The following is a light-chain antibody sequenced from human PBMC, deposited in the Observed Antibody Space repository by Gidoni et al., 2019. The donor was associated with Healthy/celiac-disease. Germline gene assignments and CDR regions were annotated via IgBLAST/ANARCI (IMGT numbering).Light chain of an antibody. J-gene: IGKJ2*01. CDR2: GAS. Sequence: IVMTQSPATLSVSPGERATLSSRASQSVSSNLDWYQQKPGQAPRPLIYGASTRATGIPARFSGSGCGTEFTLTISSLQSEDFAVDYCQQYNNWPHMYTFGQGTKLEIK. CDR3: QQYNNWPHMYT. CDR1: QSVSSN. V-gene: IGKV3-15*01.